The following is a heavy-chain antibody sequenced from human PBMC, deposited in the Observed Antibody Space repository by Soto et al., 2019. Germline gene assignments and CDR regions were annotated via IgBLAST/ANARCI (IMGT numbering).Heavy chain of an antibody. Sequence: ASVTVSCKASGYIFTNYWISWVRLAPGQGLEWMGIIDPSRGSTTYAPKFQGRITMTRDTAAYTAYMELSSLRSEDTAVYYCAVCGGNMPPYPYTGLDVWGQGTTGTGSS. CDR2: IDPSRGST. J-gene: IGHJ6*02. CDR1: GYIFTNYW. D-gene: IGHD2-21*01. V-gene: IGHV1-46*01. CDR3: AVCGGNMPPYPYTGLDV.